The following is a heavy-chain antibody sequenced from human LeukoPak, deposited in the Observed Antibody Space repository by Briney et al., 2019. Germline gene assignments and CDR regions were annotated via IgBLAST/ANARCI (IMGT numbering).Heavy chain of an antibody. CDR1: GFTFSSYS. CDR3: ARVPVLRFLEWRYYGMDV. Sequence: GGSLRLSCAASGFTFSSYSMNWVRQAPGKGLEWVSYISSSSSTIYYADSVKGRFTISRDNAKNSLYLQMNSLRAEDTAVYYCARVPVLRFLEWRYYGMDVWGQGTTVTVSS. D-gene: IGHD3-3*01. CDR2: ISSSSSTI. V-gene: IGHV3-48*04. J-gene: IGHJ6*02.